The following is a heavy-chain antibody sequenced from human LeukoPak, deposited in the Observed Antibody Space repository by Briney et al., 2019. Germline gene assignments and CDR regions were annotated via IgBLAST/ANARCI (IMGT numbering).Heavy chain of an antibody. D-gene: IGHD4-17*01. CDR1: GGSISSYY. Sequence: SSETLSLTCTVSGGSISSYYWSWIRQPPGKGLEWIGYIYYSGSTNYNPSLKSRVTISVDTSKNQFSLKLSSVTAADTAVYYCARGLKDSGNDYGDYVGWYFDLWGRGTLVAVSS. V-gene: IGHV4-59*01. J-gene: IGHJ2*01. CDR2: IYYSGST. CDR3: ARGLKDSGNDYGDYVGWYFDL.